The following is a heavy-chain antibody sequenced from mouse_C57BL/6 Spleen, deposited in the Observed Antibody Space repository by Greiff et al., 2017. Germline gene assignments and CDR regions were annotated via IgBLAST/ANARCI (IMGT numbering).Heavy chain of an antibody. J-gene: IGHJ3*01. CDR3: ARPNYYGSSYTWLAY. CDR2: IDPSDSYT. CDR1: GYTFTSYW. Sequence: QVQLQQPGAELVMPGASVKLSCKASGYTFTSYWMHWVKQRPGQGLEWIGEIDPSDSYTNYNQKFKGKSTLTVDKSSSTAYMQLSSLTSEDSAVYYGARPNYYGSSYTWLAYWGQGTLVTVSA. D-gene: IGHD1-1*01. V-gene: IGHV1-69*01.